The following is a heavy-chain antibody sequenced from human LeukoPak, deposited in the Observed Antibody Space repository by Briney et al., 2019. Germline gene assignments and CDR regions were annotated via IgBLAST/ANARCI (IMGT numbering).Heavy chain of an antibody. J-gene: IGHJ3*02. CDR3: ASEILGYDAFDI. CDR1: GFTFSTYP. Sequence: PGRSLRLSCTASGFTFSTYPIHWVRQAPGKGLEWVAVIADDGKDKHYVESVKGRFTISRDNSKNTLYLQMNSLRAEDTAVYYCASEILGYDAFDIWGQGTMVTVSS. V-gene: IGHV3-30*04. CDR2: IADDGKDK. D-gene: IGHD7-27*01.